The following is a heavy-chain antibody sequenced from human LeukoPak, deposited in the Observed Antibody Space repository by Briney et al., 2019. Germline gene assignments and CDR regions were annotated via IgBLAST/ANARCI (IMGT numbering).Heavy chain of an antibody. Sequence: GGSLRLSCAACGFTFSSYAMSWVRQAPGKGLEWVAAINGNGGNTYYADSVKGRFAISRDNSKNTLHLQMSSLRAEDTAIYFCAKSYSSSYYGIFDFWGQGTLVTVSS. J-gene: IGHJ4*02. CDR2: INGNGGNT. D-gene: IGHD6-13*01. V-gene: IGHV3-23*01. CDR1: GFTFSSYA. CDR3: AKSYSSSYYGIFDF.